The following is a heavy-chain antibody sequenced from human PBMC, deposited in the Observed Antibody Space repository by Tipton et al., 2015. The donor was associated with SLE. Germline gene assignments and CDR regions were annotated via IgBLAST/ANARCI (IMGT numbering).Heavy chain of an antibody. CDR3: ARWVDSPEGV. Sequence: TLSLTCAVYGGSFSGNHWSWIRQPPGKGLEWIGEINHSGNTNYNPSLKSRVTISVDTSKNQFSLKLSSVTAADTAVYYCARWVDSPEGVWGKGTTVTVS. CDR2: INHSGNT. CDR1: GGSFSGNH. J-gene: IGHJ6*03. D-gene: IGHD3-9*01. V-gene: IGHV4-34*01.